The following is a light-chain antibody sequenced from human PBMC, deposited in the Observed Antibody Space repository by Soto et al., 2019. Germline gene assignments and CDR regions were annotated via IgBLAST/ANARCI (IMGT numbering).Light chain of an antibody. Sequence: EIVMTQSPTILSVSPGERATLSCRASQSVSSNLAWYQQKPGQAPRLLIYGVYTRAPGIPARFSGSGSETDFTLTISSLQPEDFATYSCQQSYSTMWTFGQGTKVEIK. V-gene: IGKV3D-15*01. J-gene: IGKJ1*01. CDR1: QSVSSN. CDR2: GVY. CDR3: QQSYSTMWT.